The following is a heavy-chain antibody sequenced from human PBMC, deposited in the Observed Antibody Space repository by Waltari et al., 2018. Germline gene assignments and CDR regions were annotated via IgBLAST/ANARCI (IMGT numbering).Heavy chain of an antibody. Sequence: EAQLVESGGGLVQPGGSLRLSCAASGFSFSSYEMNGVRQAPGKVLERISYICDMDNSKCYAESVKGRVTVSRDNAKNSLHLERNSLRAEDTATYYCVRDGLGSGRTRVDVWGQGTTVIVSS. CDR1: GFSFSSYE. J-gene: IGHJ6*02. CDR3: VRDGLGSGRTRVDV. D-gene: IGHD2-2*01. V-gene: IGHV3-48*03. CDR2: ICDMDNSK.